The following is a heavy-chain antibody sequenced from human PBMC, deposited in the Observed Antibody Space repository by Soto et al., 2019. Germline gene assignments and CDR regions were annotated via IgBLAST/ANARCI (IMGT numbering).Heavy chain of an antibody. CDR1: GFTFSSYA. CDR3: ARDRGGFVLRWFGGGMDV. D-gene: IGHD3-10*01. J-gene: IGHJ6*02. Sequence: QVQLVESGGGVVQPGRSLRLSCAASGFTFSSYAMHWVRQAPGKGLEWVAVISYDGSNKYYADSVKGRFTISRDNSKNTLYLQMNSLRAEDTAVYYCARDRGGFVLRWFGGGMDVWGQGTTVTVSS. V-gene: IGHV3-30-3*01. CDR2: ISYDGSNK.